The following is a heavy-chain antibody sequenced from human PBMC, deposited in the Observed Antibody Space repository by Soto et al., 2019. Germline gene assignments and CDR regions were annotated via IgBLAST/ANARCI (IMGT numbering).Heavy chain of an antibody. D-gene: IGHD3-9*01. CDR1: GGSISSSSYY. CDR3: AIHDYDILTGFDY. CDR2: IYYSGST. J-gene: IGHJ4*02. V-gene: IGHV4-39*01. Sequence: QLQLQESGPGLVKPSETLSLTCTVSGGSISSSSYYWGWIRQPPGKGLEWIGSIYYSGSTYYNPSLKSRVTISVDTSMSQLSRNLSSVTSADTAVYYCAIHDYDILTGFDYWGQGTLVTVSS.